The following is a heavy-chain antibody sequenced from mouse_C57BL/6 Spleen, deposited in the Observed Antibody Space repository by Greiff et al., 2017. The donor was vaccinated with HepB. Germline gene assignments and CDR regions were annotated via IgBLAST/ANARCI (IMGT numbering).Heavy chain of an antibody. CDR1: GYSITSGYY. Sequence: DVQLQESGPGLVKPSQSLSLTCSVTGYSITSGYYWNLIRQFPGNILECMGYISDDGSNNYNPSLKNRISFTRDTSKNQFFLKLNSVTTEDTDTYYCAREVYSTNAYWGQGTLGTVSA. CDR3: AREVYSTNAY. V-gene: IGHV3-6*01. J-gene: IGHJ3*01. D-gene: IGHD2-5*01. CDR2: ISDDGSN.